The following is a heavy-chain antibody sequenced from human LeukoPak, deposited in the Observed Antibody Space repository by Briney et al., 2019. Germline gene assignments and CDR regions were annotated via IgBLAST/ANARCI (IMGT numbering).Heavy chain of an antibody. J-gene: IGHJ4*02. CDR3: ANQDRYGSGNYYFDY. V-gene: IGHV3-30*02. CDR1: GFTFSSYG. Sequence: PGGSLRLSCAASGFTFSSYGMHWVRQAPGKGLEWVAFIRYDGSNKYYAGSVKGRFTISRDNSKNTLYLQMNRLRAEDTAVYYCANQDRYGSGNYYFDYWGQGTLVTVSS. CDR2: IRYDGSNK. D-gene: IGHD3-10*01.